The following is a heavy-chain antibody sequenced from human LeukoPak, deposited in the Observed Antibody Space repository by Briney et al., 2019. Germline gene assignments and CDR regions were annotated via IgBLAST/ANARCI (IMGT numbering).Heavy chain of an antibody. Sequence: GGSLRLSCIASGFSFRGYAMYWVRQAPGKGLECVAVISHDGRNQNYADSVKGRFTISRDNSKNSLYLQMNSLRAEDTAVYYCARDPDSYYYESSGYSGDAFDIWGQGTMVTVSS. D-gene: IGHD3-22*01. CDR2: ISHDGRNQ. CDR3: ARDPDSYYYESSGYSGDAFDI. CDR1: GFSFRGYA. V-gene: IGHV3-30*04. J-gene: IGHJ3*02.